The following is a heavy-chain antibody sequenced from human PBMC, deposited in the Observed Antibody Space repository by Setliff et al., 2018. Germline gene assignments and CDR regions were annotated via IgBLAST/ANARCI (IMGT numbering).Heavy chain of an antibody. J-gene: IGHJ6*03. CDR3: ARASRFGTTMWRGDYYMDV. Sequence: GASVKVSCKASGYTFSTYAIIWMRQAPGQGLEWMGWINTNTGNPSYAQGFTGRFVFSLDTSVSTAYLQISSLKAEDTAIYYCARASRFGTTMWRGDYYMDVWGKGTTVTVSS. V-gene: IGHV7-4-1*02. CDR1: GYTFSTYA. CDR2: INTNTGNP. D-gene: IGHD3-10*01.